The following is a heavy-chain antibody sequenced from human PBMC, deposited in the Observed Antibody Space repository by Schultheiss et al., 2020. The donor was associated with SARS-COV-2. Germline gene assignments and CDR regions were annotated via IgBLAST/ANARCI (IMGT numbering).Heavy chain of an antibody. Sequence: ASVKVSCKASGYTFTSYDINWVRQATGQGLEWMGWMNPNSGNTGYAQKFQGRVTMTRNTSISTAYMELSSLRSEDTAVYYCARGYSNYGRYGMDVWGQGTTVTVSS. J-gene: IGHJ6*02. CDR2: MNPNSGNT. V-gene: IGHV1-8*01. CDR1: GYTFTSYD. D-gene: IGHD4-11*01. CDR3: ARGYSNYGRYGMDV.